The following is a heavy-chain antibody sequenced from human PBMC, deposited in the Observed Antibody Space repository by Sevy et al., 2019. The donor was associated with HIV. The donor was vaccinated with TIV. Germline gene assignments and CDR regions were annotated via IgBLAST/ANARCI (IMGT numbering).Heavy chain of an antibody. D-gene: IGHD3-22*01. V-gene: IGHV3-23*01. CDR3: AKWRITMIVVVITSHNAFDI. CDR2: ISGSGGST. J-gene: IGHJ3*02. CDR1: GFTFSSYA. Sequence: GGSLRLSCAASGFTFSSYAMSWVRQAPGKGLEWVSAISGSGGSTYYADSVKRRFTISRDNSKNTLYLQMNSLRAEDTDVYYCAKWRITMIVVVITSHNAFDIWGQGTMVTVSS.